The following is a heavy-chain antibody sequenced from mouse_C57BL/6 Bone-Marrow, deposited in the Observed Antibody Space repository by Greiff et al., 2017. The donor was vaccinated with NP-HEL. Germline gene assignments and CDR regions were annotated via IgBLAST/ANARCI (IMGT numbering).Heavy chain of an antibody. CDR3: AIYYYGSSYVSSYFDY. Sequence: QVQLQQSGAELVRPGTSVKMSCKASGYTFTNYWIGWAKQRPGHGLEWIGDIYPGGGYTNYNEKLQGKATLTADNSSITAYSQCSSLTSEDSAIYYCAIYYYGSSYVSSYFDYWGQGTTLTVSS. J-gene: IGHJ2*01. CDR1: GYTFTNYW. D-gene: IGHD1-1*01. CDR2: IYPGGGYT. V-gene: IGHV1-63*01.